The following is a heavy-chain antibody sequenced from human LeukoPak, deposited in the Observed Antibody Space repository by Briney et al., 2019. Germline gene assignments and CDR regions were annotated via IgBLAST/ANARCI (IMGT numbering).Heavy chain of an antibody. Sequence: GGSLRLSCAASGFTFSSYGMHWVRQAPGKGLEWVAFIRYDGSNKYYADSVKGRFTISRDNSKNTLYLQMNSLRAEDTAVYYCAKDRAGYCSGGSCFSSFDYWGQGTLVTVSS. D-gene: IGHD2-15*01. CDR1: GFTFSSYG. J-gene: IGHJ4*02. CDR3: AKDRAGYCSGGSCFSSFDY. V-gene: IGHV3-30*02. CDR2: IRYDGSNK.